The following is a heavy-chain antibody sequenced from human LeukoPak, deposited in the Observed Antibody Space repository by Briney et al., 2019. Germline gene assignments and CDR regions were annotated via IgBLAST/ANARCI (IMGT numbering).Heavy chain of an antibody. CDR3: AREDCSSTSCYGGDY. Sequence: PGESLRISCKGSGYSFTSYWISWVRQMPGKGLEWMGRIDPSDSYTNYSPSFQGHVTISADKSISTAYLQWSSLKASDTAMCYCAREDCSSTSCYGGDYWGQGTLVTVSS. J-gene: IGHJ4*02. CDR1: GYSFTSYW. V-gene: IGHV5-10-1*01. CDR2: IDPSDSYT. D-gene: IGHD2-2*01.